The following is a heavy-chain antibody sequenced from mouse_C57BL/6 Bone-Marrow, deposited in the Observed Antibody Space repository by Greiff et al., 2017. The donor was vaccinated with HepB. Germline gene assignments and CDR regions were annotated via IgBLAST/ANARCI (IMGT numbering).Heavy chain of an antibody. V-gene: IGHV14-3*01. CDR2: IDPANGNT. CDR1: GFNIKNTY. CDR3: ARGEGTDCDYEDAMDY. D-gene: IGHD2-13*01. J-gene: IGHJ4*01. Sequence: VQLQQSVAELVRPGASVKLSCTASGFNIKNTYMHWVKQRPEQGLEWIGRIDPANGNTKYAPKFQGKATLTADTSSNTAYLQLSSRTSEDTAISYCARGEGTDCDYEDAMDYWGQGTSVTVSS.